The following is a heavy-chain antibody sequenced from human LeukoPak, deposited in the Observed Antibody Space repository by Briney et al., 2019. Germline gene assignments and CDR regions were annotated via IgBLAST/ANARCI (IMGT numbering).Heavy chain of an antibody. D-gene: IGHD5-12*01. CDR2: INHSGST. CDR1: GGSISSYY. CDR3: ARGSKWLRLRMIVGTVFDY. J-gene: IGHJ4*02. Sequence: SETLSLTCTVSGGSISSYYWSWIRQPPGKGLEWIGEINHSGSTNYNPSLKSRVTISVDTSKNQFSLKLSSVTAADTAVYYCARGSKWLRLRMIVGTVFDYWGQGTLVTVSS. V-gene: IGHV4-34*01.